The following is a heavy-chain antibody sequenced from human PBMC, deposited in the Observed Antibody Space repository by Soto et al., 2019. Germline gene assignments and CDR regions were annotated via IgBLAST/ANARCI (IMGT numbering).Heavy chain of an antibody. D-gene: IGHD6-6*01. CDR3: ARWYSSSSSYYYYYMDV. CDR2: MKPNSGNT. CDR1: GYTFTSYD. Sequence: ASVKVSCKASGYTFTSYDINWVRQATGQGLAWMGWMKPNSGNTGYAQKFQARVTMNRNTSISTAYMELSSLSSEDTAVYYCARWYSSSSSYYYYYMDVWGKGTTVTVSS. J-gene: IGHJ6*03. V-gene: IGHV1-8*02.